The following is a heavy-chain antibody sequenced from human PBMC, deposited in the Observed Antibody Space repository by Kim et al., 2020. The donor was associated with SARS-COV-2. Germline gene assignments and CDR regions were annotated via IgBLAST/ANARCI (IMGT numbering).Heavy chain of an antibody. CDR1: GFTFSSYA. D-gene: IGHD3-9*01. V-gene: IGHV3-30*04. J-gene: IGHJ6*02. CDR3: ARAEGQMNDILTGYPYRIYYYYGMDV. Sequence: GGSLRLSCAASGFTFSSYAMHWVRQAPGKGLEWVAVISYDGSNKYYADSVKGRFTISRDNSKNTLYLQMNSLRAEDTAVYYCARAEGQMNDILTGYPYRIYYYYGMDVWGQGTTVTVSS. CDR2: ISYDGSNK.